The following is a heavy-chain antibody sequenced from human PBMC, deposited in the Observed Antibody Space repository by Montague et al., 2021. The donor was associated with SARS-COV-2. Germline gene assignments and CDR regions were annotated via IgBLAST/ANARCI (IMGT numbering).Heavy chain of an antibody. D-gene: IGHD3-3*01. V-gene: IGHV3-30*18. CDR1: GFIFSSYG. CDR3: AKDRRYYDFWSGYLGRPTRHYYYYGMDV. CDR2: ISYDGSNK. Sequence: SLRLSCAASGFIFSSYGMHWVRQAPGKGLEWVAVISYDGSNKYYADSVKGRFTISRDNCKNTLYLQMNSLRAEDTAVYYCAKDRRYYDFWSGYLGRPTRHYYYYGMDVWGQGTTVTVSS. J-gene: IGHJ6*02.